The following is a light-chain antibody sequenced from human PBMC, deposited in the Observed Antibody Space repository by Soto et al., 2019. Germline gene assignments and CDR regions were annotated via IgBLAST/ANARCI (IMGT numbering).Light chain of an antibody. V-gene: IGKV1-9*01. CDR3: QQLHSYPIT. Sequence: DIQLTQSPSFLSASVGDIVTISCRASQAMNTYIAWYQQRPGAAPKLLVYGASTLYTGVPSRFSGSESGAVFTLTISSLQPEDFATYYCQQLHSYPITVGQGTRREI. J-gene: IGKJ5*01. CDR1: QAMNTY. CDR2: GAS.